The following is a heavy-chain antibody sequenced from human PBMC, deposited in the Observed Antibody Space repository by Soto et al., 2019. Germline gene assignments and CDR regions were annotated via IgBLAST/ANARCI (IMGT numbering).Heavy chain of an antibody. V-gene: IGHV1-18*01. CDR2: ISAYNDNT. CDR3: ARKSPPADY. Sequence: QVQLVQSGAEVKKPGASVKVSCKASGYTFNSYGISWVRQAPGQGLEWMGWISAYNDNTNYAQNLQGIVTMTSDTATSTAYMELRSPRSDDTAVYYCARKSPPADYWGQGTLVTVSS. CDR1: GYTFNSYG. J-gene: IGHJ4*02.